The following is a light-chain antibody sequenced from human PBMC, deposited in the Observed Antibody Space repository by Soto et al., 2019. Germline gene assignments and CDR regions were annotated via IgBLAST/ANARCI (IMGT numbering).Light chain of an antibody. CDR1: TSDIGRYNY. CDR3: QSFDSSLPWV. J-gene: IGLJ3*02. CDR2: EVR. Sequence: QSALTQPPSASGSPGQSVTISCTGTTSDIGRYNYVSWYQQHPGTAPKLIIYEVRKRPSGVPDRFSASKSANSASLTVSGLQPEDEADYYCQSFDSSLPWVFGGGTKLTVL. V-gene: IGLV2-8*01.